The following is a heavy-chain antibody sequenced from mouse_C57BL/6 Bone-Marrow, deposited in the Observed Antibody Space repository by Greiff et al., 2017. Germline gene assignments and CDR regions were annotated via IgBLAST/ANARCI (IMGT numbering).Heavy chain of an antibody. CDR2: INPSTGGT. V-gene: IGHV1-43*01. Sequence: VQLKESGPELVKPGASVKISCKASGYSFTGYYMHWVKQSSEKSLEWIGEINPSTGGTSYNQKFKGKATLTVDKSSSTAYMQRKSLTSEDSAVYYCARRTTVVATDAMDYWGQGTSVTVSS. D-gene: IGHD1-1*01. J-gene: IGHJ4*01. CDR1: GYSFTGYY. CDR3: ARRTTVVATDAMDY.